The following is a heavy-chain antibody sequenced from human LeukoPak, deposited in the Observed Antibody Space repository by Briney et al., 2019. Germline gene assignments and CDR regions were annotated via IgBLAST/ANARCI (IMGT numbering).Heavy chain of an antibody. CDR1: GGSFSSYY. CDR2: IYYSGST. J-gene: IGHJ1*01. D-gene: IGHD3-22*01. V-gene: IGHV4-59*01. CDR3: ARDATNYYDSSGYYPEYFQH. Sequence: PSETLSLTCTVSGGSFSSYYWSWIRQPPGKGLEWIGYIYYSGSTNYNPSLESRVSISVDKSRNQFSLKLSSVTAADTSVYYCARDATNYYDSSGYYPEYFQHWGQGTLVTVSS.